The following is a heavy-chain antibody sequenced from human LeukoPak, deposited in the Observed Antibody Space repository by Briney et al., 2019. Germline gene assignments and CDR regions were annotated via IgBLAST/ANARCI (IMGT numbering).Heavy chain of an antibody. Sequence: ETLSLTCAVYGGSFSGYYWSWIRQPPGKGLEWIGEINHSGSTSYNPSLTSRITISVDTSKNQFSLKLNSVTAADTAVYYCARGYDYVWGSYRSPRAFDIWGQGTMVTVSS. CDR1: GGSFSGYY. V-gene: IGHV4-34*01. CDR3: ARGYDYVWGSYRSPRAFDI. CDR2: INHSGST. J-gene: IGHJ3*02. D-gene: IGHD3-16*02.